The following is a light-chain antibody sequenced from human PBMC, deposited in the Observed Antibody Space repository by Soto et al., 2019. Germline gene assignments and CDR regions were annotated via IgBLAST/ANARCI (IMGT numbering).Light chain of an antibody. V-gene: IGKV1-39*01. CDR2: GAS. J-gene: IGKJ4*01. CDR1: QSISTF. CDR3: QQSYSHLLS. Sequence: DIELTQSPSSLSASVGDRVTITCRASQSISTFLNWYQHKRGKAPKLLIHGASSLQSGVPFRFTGSGSGTDFSLTISGLHTEDSATYYCQQSYSHLLSIGGGTKVEI.